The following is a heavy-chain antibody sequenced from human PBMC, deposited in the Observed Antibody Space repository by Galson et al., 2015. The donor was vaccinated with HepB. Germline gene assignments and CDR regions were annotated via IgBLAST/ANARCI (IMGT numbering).Heavy chain of an antibody. CDR1: GYTFTSYA. CDR2: INAGNGNT. D-gene: IGHD3-10*01. V-gene: IGHV1-3*01. J-gene: IGHJ6*02. CDR3: ARDGVWFGELLARGPDYYYYGMDV. Sequence: SVKVSCKASGYTFTSYAMHWVRQAPGQRLEWMGWINAGNGNTKYSQQFQGRVTITRDTSASTAYMELSSLRSEDTAVYYCARDGVWFGELLARGPDYYYYGMDVWGQGTTVTVSS.